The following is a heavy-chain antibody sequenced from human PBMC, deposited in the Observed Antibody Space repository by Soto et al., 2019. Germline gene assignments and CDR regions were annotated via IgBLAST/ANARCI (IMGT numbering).Heavy chain of an antibody. Sequence: GWSLRLSCAASGFTFDDYSMHWVRQAPGKGLEWVSFISWNSGSIGYADSVKGRFTISRDNAKNSLYLQMNSLRAEDTALYYCAKDISPYDVWSGNFDYWGQGTLVTVSS. CDR1: GFTFDDYS. V-gene: IGHV3-9*01. CDR3: AKDISPYDVWSGNFDY. CDR2: ISWNSGSI. D-gene: IGHD3-3*01. J-gene: IGHJ4*02.